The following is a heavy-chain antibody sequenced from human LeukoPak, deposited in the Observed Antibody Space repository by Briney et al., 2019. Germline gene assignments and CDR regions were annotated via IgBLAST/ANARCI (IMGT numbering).Heavy chain of an antibody. V-gene: IGHV1-8*01. CDR1: GYTFTSYD. J-gene: IGHJ3*02. D-gene: IGHD6-19*01. CDR3: ASRSSGWYDGAFDI. CDR2: MNPNSGNT. Sequence: VSVKVSCKVSGYTFTSYDINWVRQATGQGLEWMGWMNPNSGNTGYAQKFQGRVTMTRNTSISTAYMELSSLRSEDTAVYYCASRSSGWYDGAFDIWGQGTMVTVSS.